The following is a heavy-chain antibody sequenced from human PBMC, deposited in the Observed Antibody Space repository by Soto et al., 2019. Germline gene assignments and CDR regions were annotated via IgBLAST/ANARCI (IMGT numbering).Heavy chain of an antibody. J-gene: IGHJ4*02. V-gene: IGHV3-74*01. CDR2: INSDGSST. CDR3: VKGEYYYDGSAYYPFDY. CDR1: GFTFSSYW. D-gene: IGHD3-22*01. Sequence: PGGSLRLSCAASGFTFSSYWMHWVRQAPGKGLVWVSRINSDGSSTSYADSVKGRFTISRDNSKNTAYLQMSSLRPEDTFAYYCVKGEYYYDGSAYYPFDYWGQGRMVTVSS.